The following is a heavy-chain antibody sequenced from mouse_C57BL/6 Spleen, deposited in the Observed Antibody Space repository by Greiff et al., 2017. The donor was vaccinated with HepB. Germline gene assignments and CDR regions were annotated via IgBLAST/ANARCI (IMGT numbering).Heavy chain of an antibody. CDR2: ISNLAYSI. CDR3: ARQTGWYFDV. J-gene: IGHJ1*03. CDR1: GFTFSDYG. V-gene: IGHV5-15*01. Sequence: EVKLVESGGGLVQPGGSLKLSCAASGFTFSDYGMAWVRQAPRKGPEWVAFISNLAYSIYYADTVTGRFTISRENAKNTLYLEMSSLRSEDTAMYYCARQTGWYFDVWGTGTTVTVSS. D-gene: IGHD4-1*01.